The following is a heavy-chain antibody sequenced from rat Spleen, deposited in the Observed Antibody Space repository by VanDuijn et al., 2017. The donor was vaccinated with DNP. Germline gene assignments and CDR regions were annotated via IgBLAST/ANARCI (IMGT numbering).Heavy chain of an antibody. CDR2: INTGSGGT. Sequence: QVQLQQSGAELAKPGSSVMISCRASGYTFTTYYIGWIKQTTRQGLEYIGSINTGSGGTNFNEKFKGKATLTVDKSSSTAFMQLSSLTPDDSAVYYCARRRLPYWYFDFWGPGTMVTVSS. D-gene: IGHD1-4*01. J-gene: IGHJ1*01. V-gene: IGHV1-43*01. CDR1: GYTFTTYY. CDR3: ARRRLPYWYFDF.